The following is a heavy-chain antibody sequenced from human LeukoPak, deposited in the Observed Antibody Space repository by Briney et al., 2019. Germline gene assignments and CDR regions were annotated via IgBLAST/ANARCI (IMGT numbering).Heavy chain of an antibody. CDR1: GFPFTETW. CDR3: AKDDAWLRFLY. V-gene: IGHV3-23*01. D-gene: IGHD5-12*01. J-gene: IGHJ4*02. Sequence: GGSLRLSCATSGFPFTETWMHWVRQVPGKGLEWVSGISGNGDITYYADSVKGRFTISRDNSKNTLYLQMNSLRAEDTAIYYCAKDDAWLRFLYWGQGTLVTVSS. CDR2: ISGNGDIT.